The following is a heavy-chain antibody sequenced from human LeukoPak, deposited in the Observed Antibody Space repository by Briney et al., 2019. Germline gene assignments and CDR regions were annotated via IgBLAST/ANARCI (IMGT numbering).Heavy chain of an antibody. CDR3: AKDGRQTTAGYMDV. CDR1: GFTFSSYG. Sequence: GGSLRLSCAASGFTFSSYGMHWVRQAPGKGLEWVAVISYDGSNKYYADSVKGRFTISRDNSKNTLYLQMNSLRAEDTAVYYCAKDGRQTTAGYMDVWGKGTTVTVSS. D-gene: IGHD4-17*01. J-gene: IGHJ6*03. V-gene: IGHV3-30*18. CDR2: ISYDGSNK.